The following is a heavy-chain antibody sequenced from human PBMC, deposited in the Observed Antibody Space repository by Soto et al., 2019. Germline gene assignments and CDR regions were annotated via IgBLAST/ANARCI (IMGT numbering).Heavy chain of an antibody. CDR3: ARSQGSSTSLEIYDYYYYGMDV. D-gene: IGHD2-2*01. V-gene: IGHV1-69*01. CDR2: IIPISGTA. Sequence: QVQLVQSGAEVKKPGSSVKVSCTASGGTFSSYAISWVRQAPGQGLEWMGGIIPISGTANYAQKFQGRVTITAAESTSPAYMELSMLRSEDTAVYYCARSQGSSTSLEIYDYYYYGMDVWGQGTTVTVSS. J-gene: IGHJ6*02. CDR1: GGTFSSYA.